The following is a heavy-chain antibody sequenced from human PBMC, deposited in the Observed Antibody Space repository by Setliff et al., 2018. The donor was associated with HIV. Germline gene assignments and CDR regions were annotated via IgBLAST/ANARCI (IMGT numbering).Heavy chain of an antibody. D-gene: IGHD6-13*01. Sequence: GGSLRLSCAASGFTFSSYSMNWVRQAPGKGLEWVSSISSGSSYIYYAESVKGRFTISRDNAKNSLYLQMNSLRAEDTAVYYCARDRVSSWPIWGQGTMVTVSS. CDR1: GFTFSSYS. J-gene: IGHJ3*02. CDR3: ARDRVSSWPI. CDR2: ISSGSSYI. V-gene: IGHV3-21*01.